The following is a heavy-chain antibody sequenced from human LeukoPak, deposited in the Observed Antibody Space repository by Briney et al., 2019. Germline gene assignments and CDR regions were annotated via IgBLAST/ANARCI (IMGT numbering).Heavy chain of an antibody. CDR2: IYDSEST. Sequence: TSSETLSLTCTVSGGSTSGHYWSWIRQPPGKGLEWIGYIYDSESTNYNPSLKSRVTILIDTSKNQFSLKLRSVTAADTAVYYCARYRRAGVRWAENSSPLDYWGQGTLVTVSS. CDR1: GGSTSGHY. CDR3: ARYRRAGVRWAENSSPLDY. V-gene: IGHV4-59*11. J-gene: IGHJ4*02. D-gene: IGHD6-13*01.